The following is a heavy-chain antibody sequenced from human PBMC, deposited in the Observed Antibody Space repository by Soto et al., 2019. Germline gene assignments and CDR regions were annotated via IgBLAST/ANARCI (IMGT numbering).Heavy chain of an antibody. CDR3: AKDVDRLGELWGYFQS. D-gene: IGHD3-16*01. CDR2: INWNGVNK. J-gene: IGHJ1*01. V-gene: IGHV3-9*01. CDR1: GFIFEDFA. Sequence: GGSLRLSCTVSGFIFEDFAMHWVRQAPGQGLEWVSGINWNGVNKGYAESVLGRFTISRDNAKKSLYLDMNYLRPEDTALYFCAKDVDRLGELWGYFQSWGQGTMVTVSS.